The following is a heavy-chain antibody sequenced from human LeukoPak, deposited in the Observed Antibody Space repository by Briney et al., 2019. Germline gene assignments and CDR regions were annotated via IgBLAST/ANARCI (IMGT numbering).Heavy chain of an antibody. J-gene: IGHJ4*02. CDR2: INSDGTT. CDR3: ARLNFRGGEALHFDS. CDR1: GGSLTNYY. D-gene: IGHD3-16*01. V-gene: IGHV4-4*09. Sequence: SETLSLTCSVSGGSLTNYYWGWIRQPPGKGLDFIGYINSDGTTYYDYCLSSRVGISLNTSTFQLSLRLYSVTAADKALYFCARLNFRGGEALHFDSWGQGTLVTVSS.